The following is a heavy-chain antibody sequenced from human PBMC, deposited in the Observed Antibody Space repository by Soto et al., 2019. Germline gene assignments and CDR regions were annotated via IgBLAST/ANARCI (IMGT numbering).Heavy chain of an antibody. CDR2: INQDGSEK. Sequence: XGSLRLSCAASGFTISSNWMSWVRQAPGKGLEWVANINQDGSEKYYVDSVKGRFTISRDNTKNSLYLQMNSLRAEDTAVYYCARQEAWGQGTLVTVSS. J-gene: IGHJ5*02. CDR1: GFTISSNW. CDR3: ARQEA. V-gene: IGHV3-7*03.